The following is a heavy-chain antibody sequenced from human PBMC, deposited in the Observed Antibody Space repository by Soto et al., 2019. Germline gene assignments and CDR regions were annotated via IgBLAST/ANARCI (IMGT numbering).Heavy chain of an antibody. V-gene: IGHV1-58*01. Sequence: QMQLVQSGPEVKKPGTSVKVSCKASGFTFTSSAVQWVRQARGQRLEWIGWIVVGSGYTNYAQKFQERVTITGDMSTSTAYMELSSLRSEDTAVYYCAAGSTDKDAFDIWGQGTMVTVSS. J-gene: IGHJ3*02. CDR2: IVVGSGYT. CDR1: GFTFTSSA. CDR3: AAGSTDKDAFDI.